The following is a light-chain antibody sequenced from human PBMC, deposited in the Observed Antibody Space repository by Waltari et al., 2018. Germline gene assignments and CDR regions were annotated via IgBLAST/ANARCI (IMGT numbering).Light chain of an antibody. CDR3: VAWDDSLSATV. Sequence: QSVLTQPPSASGTPGQRVTISCSGSSSTIGSNYVYWYQHLPGTAPKLLIYRNDQRPSGVPDRFSCSKSGTSASLASSELRSEDEADYYCVAWDDSLSATVFGGGTKLTVL. CDR1: SSTIGSNY. V-gene: IGLV1-47*01. J-gene: IGLJ3*02. CDR2: RND.